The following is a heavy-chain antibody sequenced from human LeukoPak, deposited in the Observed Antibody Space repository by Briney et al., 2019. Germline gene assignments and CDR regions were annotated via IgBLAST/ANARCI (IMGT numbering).Heavy chain of an antibody. CDR2: INPNSGGT. D-gene: IGHD3-10*01. Sequence: ASVKVSCKASGYTFTGYYMHWVRQAPGQGLEWMGWINPNSGGTNYAQKFQGRVTMTRDTSISTAYMELSRLRSDDTAVYYCARNVLLWFGGRFDAFDIWGQGTMVTVSS. V-gene: IGHV1-2*02. CDR3: ARNVLLWFGGRFDAFDI. CDR1: GYTFTGYY. J-gene: IGHJ3*02.